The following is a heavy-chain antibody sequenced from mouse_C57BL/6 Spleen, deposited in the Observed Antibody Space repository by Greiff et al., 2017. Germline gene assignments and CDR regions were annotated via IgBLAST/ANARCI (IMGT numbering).Heavy chain of an antibody. V-gene: IGHV1-64*01. CDR2: IHPNSGST. Sequence: QVQLQQPGAELVKPGASVKLSCKASGYTFTSYWMHWVKQRPGQGLEWIGMIHPNSGSTNYNEKFKSKATLTVDKSSSTAYMQRSSLTSEDSAVYYCARFDGYYVGNYYAMDYWGQGTSVTVSS. CDR3: ARFDGYYVGNYYAMDY. D-gene: IGHD2-3*01. CDR1: GYTFTSYW. J-gene: IGHJ4*01.